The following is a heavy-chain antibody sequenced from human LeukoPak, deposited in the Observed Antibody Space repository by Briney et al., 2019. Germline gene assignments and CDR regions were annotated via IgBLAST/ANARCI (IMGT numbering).Heavy chain of an antibody. CDR3: ARESGYCSGDSCHSDWNYFDY. Sequence: ASVKVSCKASGYTFTGYHMHWVRQAPGQGLEWMGWINPDSGGTNYAQKFQGRVTMTRDTSISTAYMVLSRLRSDDTALYYCARESGYCSGDSCHSDWNYFDYWGQGTLVTVSS. CDR2: INPDSGGT. V-gene: IGHV1-2*02. J-gene: IGHJ4*02. D-gene: IGHD2-15*01. CDR1: GYTFTGYH.